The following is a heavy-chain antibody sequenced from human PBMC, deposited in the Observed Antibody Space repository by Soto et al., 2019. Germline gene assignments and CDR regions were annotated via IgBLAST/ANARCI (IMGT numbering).Heavy chain of an antibody. CDR3: ARDPSYYGMDV. V-gene: IGHV1-3*05. CDR2: INAGNGNT. J-gene: IGHJ6*02. Sequence: QVQLVQSGAEEKKPGASVKVSCKASGYTFTSYAMHWVRQAPGQRLEWMGWINAGNGNTKYSQKFQGRVTITRDTAASTAYMELSSLRSEDTAVYYCARDPSYYGMDVWGQGTTVTGSS. CDR1: GYTFTSYA.